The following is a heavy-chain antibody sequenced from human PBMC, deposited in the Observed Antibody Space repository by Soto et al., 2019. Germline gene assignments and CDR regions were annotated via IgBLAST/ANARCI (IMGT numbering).Heavy chain of an antibody. Sequence: QVQLQESGPGLVKPSQTLSLTCYVSGGSITSGGYSWTWIRHQPGKALQWIGYIFDSGSAYNPSLNSRLTISVDTGKNLFSLELSSVTAADTAVYYCARGSGYYRNFDSWGQGTLVSVSS. CDR3: ARGSGYYRNFDS. V-gene: IGHV4-31*02. CDR1: GGSITSGGYS. D-gene: IGHD3-3*01. CDR2: IFDSGSA. J-gene: IGHJ4*02.